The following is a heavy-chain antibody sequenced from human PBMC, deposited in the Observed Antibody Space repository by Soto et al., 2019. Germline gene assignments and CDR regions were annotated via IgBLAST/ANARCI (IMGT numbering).Heavy chain of an antibody. CDR3: AHRVLRTVFGLVTTTAIYFDF. CDR1: GFSLTTSGVG. CDR2: IYWDDDK. Sequence: QITLKESGPTVVKPTETLTLTCTFSGFSLTTSGVGVGWVRQSPGKAPEWLALIYWDDDKRYSTSLKSRLTTNKDTSKNQMGLTMANVDPADTATYYCAHRVLRTVFGLVTTTAIYFDFWGQGTPVVVSS. D-gene: IGHD3-3*01. V-gene: IGHV2-5*02. J-gene: IGHJ4*02.